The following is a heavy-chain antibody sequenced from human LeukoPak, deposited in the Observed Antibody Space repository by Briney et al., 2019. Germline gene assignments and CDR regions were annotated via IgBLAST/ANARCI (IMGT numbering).Heavy chain of an antibody. CDR2: ISSSGSTI. CDR1: GFTFSDYY. CDR3: ARDLRGVATINAFDY. V-gene: IGHV3-11*04. Sequence: GGSLRLSCAASGFTFSDYYMSWIRQAPGKGLEWVSYISSSGSTIYYADSVKGRFTISGDNAKSSLYLQMNSLRAEDTAVYYCARDLRGVATINAFDYWDQGTLVTVSS. D-gene: IGHD5-12*01. J-gene: IGHJ4*02.